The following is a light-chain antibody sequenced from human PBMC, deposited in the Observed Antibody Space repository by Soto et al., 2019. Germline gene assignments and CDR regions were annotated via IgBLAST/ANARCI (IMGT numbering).Light chain of an antibody. Sequence: EIVLTQSPATLSLSPGERATLSCRASQSVTTYLAWYQQKPGQAPRLLISEASNRATGIPARFSGSGSGTDFTLTISILEPEDFAVYYCQQRSNWPLTFGGGTQVEIK. CDR2: EAS. CDR3: QQRSNWPLT. J-gene: IGKJ4*01. V-gene: IGKV3-11*01. CDR1: QSVTTY.